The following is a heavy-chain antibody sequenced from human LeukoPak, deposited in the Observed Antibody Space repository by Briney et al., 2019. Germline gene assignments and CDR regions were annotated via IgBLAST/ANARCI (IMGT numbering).Heavy chain of an antibody. CDR1: GYSISSGYY. CDR3: ARHGENPTPEYYYYYYMDV. V-gene: IGHV4-38-2*01. CDR2: IYHSGST. Sequence: KPSETLSLSCAVSGYSISSGYYWGWIRHPPGKGLEWIGSIYHSGSTYYNPPLKSRVTISVDTSKNQFSLKLSSVTAADTAVYYCARHGENPTPEYYYYYYMDVWGKGATVTVSS. D-gene: IGHD1-14*01. J-gene: IGHJ6*03.